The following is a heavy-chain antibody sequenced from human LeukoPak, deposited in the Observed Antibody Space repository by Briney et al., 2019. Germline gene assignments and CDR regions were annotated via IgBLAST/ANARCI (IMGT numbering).Heavy chain of an antibody. J-gene: IGHJ6*02. Sequence: GGSLRLSCAASGFTVSSNYMSWVRQAPGKGLEWVSVIYSGGSTYYADSVKGRFTISRDNSKNTLYLQMNSLRAEDTAVYYCARDLDYYYYGMDVWGQGTTVTVSS. CDR2: IYSGGST. CDR1: GFTVSSNY. V-gene: IGHV3-53*01. CDR3: ARDLDYYYYGMDV.